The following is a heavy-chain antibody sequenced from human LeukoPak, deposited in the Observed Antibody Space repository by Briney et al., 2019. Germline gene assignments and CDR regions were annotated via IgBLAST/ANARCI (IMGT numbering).Heavy chain of an antibody. V-gene: IGHV3-53*01. D-gene: IGHD2-15*01. Sequence: GGSLRLSCAASGFTVSSNYLSWVRQAPGMGLEWVSVIYSGGSTYYADSVKGRFTISRDNSKNTLYLQMNSLRAEDTAVYYCARIGLRDYYYAKDVWGQGTTVTVSS. CDR1: GFTVSSNY. J-gene: IGHJ6*02. CDR2: IYSGGST. CDR3: ARIGLRDYYYAKDV.